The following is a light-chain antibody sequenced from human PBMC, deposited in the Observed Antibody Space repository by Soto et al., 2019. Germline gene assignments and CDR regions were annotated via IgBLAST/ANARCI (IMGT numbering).Light chain of an antibody. CDR1: QYVGTR. Sequence: ELVLTQYPATLSSSPGETATLSCRASQYVGTRLAWYQHKPGQAPRLLIYYTSNRATGIPARFSGSGSGTDFTLTINSLAPEDFAIYYCHQRQSWPRTFGQGTKGDIK. CDR3: HQRQSWPRT. CDR2: YTS. J-gene: IGKJ1*01. V-gene: IGKV3-11*01.